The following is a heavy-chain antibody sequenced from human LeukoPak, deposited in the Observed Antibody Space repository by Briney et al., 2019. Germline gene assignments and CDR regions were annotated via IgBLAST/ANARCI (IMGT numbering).Heavy chain of an antibody. CDR3: ARRYFDWLLSGLDYFDY. Sequence: GGSLRLSCAASGFTFTDYYLSWIRQAPGKGLEGVSYISISGSNTNYADSVKGRFTISRDNAKNSLYLQMNSLRAEDTAVYYCARRYFDWLLSGLDYFDYWGQGTLVTVSS. CDR2: ISISGSNT. CDR1: GFTFTDYY. J-gene: IGHJ4*02. V-gene: IGHV3-11*06. D-gene: IGHD3-9*01.